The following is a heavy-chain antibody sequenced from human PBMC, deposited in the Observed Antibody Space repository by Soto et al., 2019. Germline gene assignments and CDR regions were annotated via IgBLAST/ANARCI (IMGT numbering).Heavy chain of an antibody. Sequence: SETLSLTCAVYGGSFSGYYWSWIRQPPGKGLEWIGEINHSGSTNYNPSLKSRVTISVDTSKNQFSLKLSSVTAADTAVYYCAIVGYCSSTSCYRYFDYWGQGTLVTVSS. CDR3: AIVGYCSSTSCYRYFDY. J-gene: IGHJ4*02. CDR2: INHSGST. CDR1: GGSFSGYY. D-gene: IGHD2-2*01. V-gene: IGHV4-34*01.